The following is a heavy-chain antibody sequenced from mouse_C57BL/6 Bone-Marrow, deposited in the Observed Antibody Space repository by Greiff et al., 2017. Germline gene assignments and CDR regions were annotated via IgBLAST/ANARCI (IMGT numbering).Heavy chain of an antibody. Sequence: QVQLQPSGPELVKPGASVKISCKASGYSFTSYYIHWVKQRPGQGLEWIGWIYPGSGNTKYNEKFKGKATLTADTSSSTAYMQLSSLTSEDSAVYYCARSRGNSYYFDYWGQGTTLTVSS. V-gene: IGHV1-66*01. CDR2: IYPGSGNT. CDR3: ARSRGNSYYFDY. J-gene: IGHJ2*01. CDR1: GYSFTSYY. D-gene: IGHD2-1*01.